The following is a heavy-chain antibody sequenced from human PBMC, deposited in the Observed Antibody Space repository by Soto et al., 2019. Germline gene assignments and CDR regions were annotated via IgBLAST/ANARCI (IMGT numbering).Heavy chain of an antibody. J-gene: IGHJ4*02. CDR2: ISAHNGNT. D-gene: IGHD1-1*01. CDR1: GYTFTSYG. V-gene: IGHV1-18*01. CDR3: ARGRYGDY. Sequence: QVHLVQSGAEVKKPGASVKVSCKGSGYTFTSYGITWVRQAPGQGLEWMGWISAHNGNTDYAQKLQGRVTVTRDTATSTAYMELRSMRSDDTAVYYCARGRYGDYWGQGALVTVSS.